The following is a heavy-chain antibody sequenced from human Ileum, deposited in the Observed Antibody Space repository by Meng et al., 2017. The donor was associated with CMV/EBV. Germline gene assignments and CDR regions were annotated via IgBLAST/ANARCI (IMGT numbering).Heavy chain of an antibody. Sequence: QVQLHQWGAGLLKPSETLSLTCAVYGESFSGYYWDWIRQSPGKGLEWIGQINQSVSTNYNPSLKSRVTISVDTSKNQFSLKLSSVTAADAAMYYCARGRRYLFYWSQGTLVTVSS. J-gene: IGHJ4*02. CDR1: GESFSGYY. CDR3: ARGRRYLFY. D-gene: IGHD3-9*01. V-gene: IGHV4-34*01. CDR2: INQSVST.